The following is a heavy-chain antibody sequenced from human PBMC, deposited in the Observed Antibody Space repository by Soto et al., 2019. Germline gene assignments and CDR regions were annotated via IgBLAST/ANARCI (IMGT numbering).Heavy chain of an antibody. J-gene: IGHJ6*02. Sequence: GGSLRLSCAPSGFTFSSYEMNWVRQAPGKGLEWVSYISVSGTMRFYADAVKGRFTISRDNTKKILYLQMNSLRAEDTAIYYCATAGLTGTVWGQGTTVTVSS. CDR2: ISVSGTMR. CDR3: ATAGLTGTV. D-gene: IGHD3-9*01. CDR1: GFTFSSYE. V-gene: IGHV3-48*03.